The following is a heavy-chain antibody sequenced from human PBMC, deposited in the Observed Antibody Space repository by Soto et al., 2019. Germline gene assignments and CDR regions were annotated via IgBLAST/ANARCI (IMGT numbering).Heavy chain of an antibody. Sequence: QVHLVESGGGVVQPRRSLRLSCAASGFTFGNYGMHWVRQAPGKELEWVAVISHDGRNGYYADSMKGRFTVSRDNSKNTLYLQLNSLRAEDTAVYYCAAPSLNPDAFDSCGQGTIVTVSS. CDR2: ISHDGRNG. V-gene: IGHV3-30*03. J-gene: IGHJ3*01. D-gene: IGHD2-8*01. CDR3: AAPSLNPDAFDS. CDR1: GFTFGNYG.